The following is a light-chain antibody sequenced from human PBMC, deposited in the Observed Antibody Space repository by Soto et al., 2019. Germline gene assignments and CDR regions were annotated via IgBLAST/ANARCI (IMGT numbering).Light chain of an antibody. Sequence: IVLTQSPGTLSLSPGERATLPCRASQSVSIKLAWYQQKPGQAPRLLIYDTSTRATGIPARFSGSGSGTEFTLTISSLQSEDFAVYYCQQYNKWPPITFGQGTRLEIK. V-gene: IGKV3-15*01. J-gene: IGKJ5*01. CDR3: QQYNKWPPIT. CDR2: DTS. CDR1: QSVSIK.